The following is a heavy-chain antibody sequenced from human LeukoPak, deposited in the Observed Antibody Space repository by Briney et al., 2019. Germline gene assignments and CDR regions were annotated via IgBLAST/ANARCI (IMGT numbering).Heavy chain of an antibody. J-gene: IGHJ5*02. V-gene: IGHV1-69*05. CDR1: GGTFNNSA. CDR2: IMPLFGTA. CDR3: ARDVHGDYGSGWFDP. Sequence: SVKVSCKTSGGTFNNSAISWVRQAPGQGLEWLGGIMPLFGTAGYAQKFQGRVTITKDDSTRTVYLELTRLTSDDTAVYYCARDVHGDYGSGWFDPWGQGTLVSVSS. D-gene: IGHD4-17*01.